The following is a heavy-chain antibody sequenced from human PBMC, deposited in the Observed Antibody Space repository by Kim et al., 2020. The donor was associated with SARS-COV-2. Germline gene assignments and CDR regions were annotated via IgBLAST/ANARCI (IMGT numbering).Heavy chain of an antibody. V-gene: IGHV1-69*13. J-gene: IGHJ6*02. Sequence: SVKVSCKASVGTFSSYAISWVRQAPGQGLEWMGGIIPIFGTANYAQKFQGRVTITADESTSTAYMELSSLRSEDTAVYYCARGYCSGGSCSLGYYYGMDVWGQGTTVTVSS. CDR1: VGTFSSYA. CDR2: IIPIFGTA. D-gene: IGHD2-15*01. CDR3: ARGYCSGGSCSLGYYYGMDV.